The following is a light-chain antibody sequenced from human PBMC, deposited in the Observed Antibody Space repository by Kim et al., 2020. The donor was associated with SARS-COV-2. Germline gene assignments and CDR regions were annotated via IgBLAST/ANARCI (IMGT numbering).Light chain of an antibody. CDR3: QAWDNRAFWV. CDR2: QDT. J-gene: IGLJ3*02. Sequence: VSPGQTAIITCSGDKLGDRYVCWYQQKPGQSPVVVISQDTKRPSGIPERFSGSNSGNTATLTISETQAMDEADYYCQAWDNRAFWVFGGGTQLTVL. V-gene: IGLV3-1*01. CDR1: KLGDRY.